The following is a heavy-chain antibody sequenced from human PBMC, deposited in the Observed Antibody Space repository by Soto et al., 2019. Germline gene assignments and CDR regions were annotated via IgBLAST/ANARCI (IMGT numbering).Heavy chain of an antibody. V-gene: IGHV3-74*01. Sequence: GGSLRLSCAASGFTFSGDWMHWVRQAAGKGLVWVSRINMDGSSTNYADSVKGRFTISRDNAKNTLYLQMNSLRVDDTAVYYCAKDASITTTYIAHWGQGTLVTVSS. CDR3: AKDASITTTYIAH. CDR2: INMDGSST. D-gene: IGHD1-1*01. CDR1: GFTFSGDW. J-gene: IGHJ4*02.